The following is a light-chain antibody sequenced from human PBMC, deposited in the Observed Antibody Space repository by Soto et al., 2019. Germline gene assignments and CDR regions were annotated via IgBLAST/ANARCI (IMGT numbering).Light chain of an antibody. CDR2: TAS. Sequence: DIQMTQSPSSLSASVGDRVTITCRASQSISRYLNWYQQKQGKAPKLLIYTASSMQSGVPSRFSGSGSGTDFTLTITRLQPEDFATYYCQQSFSTLWTFGQGTKVEIK. CDR1: QSISRY. V-gene: IGKV1-39*01. J-gene: IGKJ1*01. CDR3: QQSFSTLWT.